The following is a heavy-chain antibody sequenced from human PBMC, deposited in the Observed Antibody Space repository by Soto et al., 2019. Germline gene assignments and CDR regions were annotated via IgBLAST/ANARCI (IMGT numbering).Heavy chain of an antibody. CDR1: GFTFSSYA. CDR3: AKDFEQYSSSGVIQH. Sequence: GGSLRLSCAASGFTFSSYAMSWVRQAPGKGLEWVSAISGSGGSTDYADSVKGRFTISRDNSKNTLYLQMNSLRAEDTAVYYCAKDFEQYSSSGVIQHWGQGTLVTVSS. CDR2: ISGSGGST. D-gene: IGHD6-13*01. V-gene: IGHV3-23*01. J-gene: IGHJ1*01.